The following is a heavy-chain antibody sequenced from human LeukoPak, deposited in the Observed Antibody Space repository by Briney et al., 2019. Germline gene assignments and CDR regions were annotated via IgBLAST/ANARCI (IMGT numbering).Heavy chain of an antibody. D-gene: IGHD2-21*02. CDR3: ARVSPYCGGDCYLL. V-gene: IGHV1-2*02. CDR1: GYTFTDYY. Sequence: ASVKVSCKASGYTFTDYYMHWVRQAPGQGLEWMGWINPNSGGTNYAQKFQGRVTMTRDTSISTAYMELSRLISDDTAMYYCARVSPYCGGDCYLLWGQGTLVTVSS. J-gene: IGHJ4*02. CDR2: INPNSGGT.